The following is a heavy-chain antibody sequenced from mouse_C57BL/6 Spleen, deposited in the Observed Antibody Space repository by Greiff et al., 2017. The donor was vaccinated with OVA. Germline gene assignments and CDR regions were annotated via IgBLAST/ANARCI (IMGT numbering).Heavy chain of an antibody. J-gene: IGHJ4*01. Sequence: VQLQQPGPELVKPGASVKIPCKASGYTFTDYNMDWVKQSHGKSLEWIGDINPNNGGTIYNQKFKGKATLTVDKSSSTAYMELRSLTSEDTAVYYCARKGLRLSYAMDYWGQGTSVTVAS. CDR1: GYTFTDYN. D-gene: IGHD2-4*01. CDR2: INPNNGGT. CDR3: ARKGLRLSYAMDY. V-gene: IGHV1-18*01.